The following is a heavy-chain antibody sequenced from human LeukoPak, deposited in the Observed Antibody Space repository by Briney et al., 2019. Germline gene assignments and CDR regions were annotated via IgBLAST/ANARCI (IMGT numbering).Heavy chain of an antibody. CDR3: ARGTVFRAFDL. CDR2: IYSGGYA. V-gene: IGHV3-53*04. D-gene: IGHD4-17*01. J-gene: IGHJ3*01. Sequence: GGSLRLSCAASGFNVSSNYMSWVRQAPGKGLEWVSVIYSGGYAYYADSVKGRFTIARHDSKNTVNLQMNSLRAEDTAVYFCARGTVFRAFDLWGQGTMVTVSS. CDR1: GFNVSSNY.